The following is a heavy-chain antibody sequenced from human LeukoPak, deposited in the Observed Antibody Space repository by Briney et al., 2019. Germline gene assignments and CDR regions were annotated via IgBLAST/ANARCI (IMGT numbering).Heavy chain of an antibody. CDR3: AKRSDSGSHTFDY. Sequence: GGSLRLSCAASGFTFSSYGMHWVRQAPGKGLEWVAVISYDGSHKYYGDSVKGRLTISRDNSKNTVYLQVSSLRTEDTAVYYCAKRSDSGSHTFDYWGQGTLVTVSS. CDR2: ISYDGSHK. J-gene: IGHJ4*02. D-gene: IGHD3-10*01. CDR1: GFTFSSYG. V-gene: IGHV3-30*18.